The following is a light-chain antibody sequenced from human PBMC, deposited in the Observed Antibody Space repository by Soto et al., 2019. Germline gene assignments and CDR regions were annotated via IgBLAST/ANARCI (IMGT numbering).Light chain of an antibody. Sequence: QAVVTQPPSASGTPGQSVTISCSGDSPNIGGNTVTWYQHLPGAAPKVLIYGNINRPSGVPDRFSGSKSGTSASLAITGLQADDEADYYCQSYDRSLSSPIFGGGTKLTVL. CDR1: SPNIGGNT. CDR3: QSYDRSLSSPI. J-gene: IGLJ2*01. CDR2: GNI. V-gene: IGLV1-40*01.